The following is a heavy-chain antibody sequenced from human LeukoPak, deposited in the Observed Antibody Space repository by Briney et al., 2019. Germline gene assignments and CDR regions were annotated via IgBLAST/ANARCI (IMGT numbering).Heavy chain of an antibody. CDR3: ARDQRIAVAGNFDY. J-gene: IGHJ4*02. Sequence: GGSLRLSCAASGFTFSSYAMSWVRQAPGKGLEWVSAISGSGGSTCYADSVKGRFTISRDNSKNTLYLQMNSLRAEDTAVYYCARDQRIAVAGNFDYWGQGTLVTVSS. D-gene: IGHD6-19*01. CDR2: ISGSGGST. V-gene: IGHV3-23*01. CDR1: GFTFSSYA.